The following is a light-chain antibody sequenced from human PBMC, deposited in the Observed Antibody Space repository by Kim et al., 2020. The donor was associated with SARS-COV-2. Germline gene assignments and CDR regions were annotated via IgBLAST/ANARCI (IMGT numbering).Light chain of an antibody. Sequence: EIVLTQSPATLSLSPGERATLSCRASQSVSSYFAWYQQKPGQAPRLLIYDASNRATGIPARFSGSGSGTDFTLTISSLEPEDFAVYYCQQRSNWPYIFGQGTKLEI. CDR1: QSVSSY. CDR2: DAS. CDR3: QQRSNWPYI. J-gene: IGKJ2*01. V-gene: IGKV3-11*01.